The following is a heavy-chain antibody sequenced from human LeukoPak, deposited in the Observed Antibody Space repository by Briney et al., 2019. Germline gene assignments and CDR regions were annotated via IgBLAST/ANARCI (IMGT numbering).Heavy chain of an antibody. CDR2: ISGSGGST. CDR3: ANRAGGSYRVDY. Sequence: GGSLRLSCTASGFTFGDYAMSWVRQAPGKGLEWVSAISGSGGSTYYADSVKGRFTISRDNSKNTLYLQMNSLRAEDTAVYYCANRAGGSYRVDYWGQGTLVTVSS. V-gene: IGHV3-23*01. CDR1: GFTFGDYA. J-gene: IGHJ4*02. D-gene: IGHD1-26*01.